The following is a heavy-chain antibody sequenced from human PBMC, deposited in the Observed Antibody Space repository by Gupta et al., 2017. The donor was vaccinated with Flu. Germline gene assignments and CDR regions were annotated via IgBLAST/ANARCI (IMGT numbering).Heavy chain of an antibody. CDR2: ISGSGTST. CDR1: GFPFGHFP. Sequence: EVQLLESGGGLVQSGGSLRLSCSASGFPFGHFPMTWVRQSPGKGLEWVSAISGSGTSTYYTDSVKGRAIISRDNSENTLFLQINTLRVEDTAFYYCARGWDWFDPWGQGTLVTVSS. D-gene: IGHD1-26*01. J-gene: IGHJ5*02. CDR3: ARGWDWFDP. V-gene: IGHV3-23*01.